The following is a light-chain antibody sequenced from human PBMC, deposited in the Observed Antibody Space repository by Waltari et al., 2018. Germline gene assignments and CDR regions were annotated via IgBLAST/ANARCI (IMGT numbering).Light chain of an antibody. CDR1: EAINKW. Sequence: DTQLSQFPSTLAASVGDRVTITCRAREAINKWLAWSQQNPGKAPNVLIYAASTLQSGVPSRFSVSGSGTEFTLTIDSLQPDDLATYYCQQYNRFSPFGQGTNVEVK. CDR2: AAS. J-gene: IGKJ1*01. CDR3: QQYNRFSP. V-gene: IGKV1-5*01.